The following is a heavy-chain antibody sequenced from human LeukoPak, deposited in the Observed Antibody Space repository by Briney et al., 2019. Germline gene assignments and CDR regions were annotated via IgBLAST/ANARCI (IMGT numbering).Heavy chain of an antibody. Sequence: ASVNVSCKASGYTFTGYYMHWVRQAPGQGLEWMGWINPNSGGTNYAQKFQGRVTMTRDTSISTAYMELSRLRSDDTAVYYCANSIAAAGTGLPYYYYGMDVWGQGTMVTVSS. V-gene: IGHV1-2*02. CDR1: GYTFTGYY. D-gene: IGHD6-13*01. CDR3: ANSIAAAGTGLPYYYYGMDV. J-gene: IGHJ6*02. CDR2: INPNSGGT.